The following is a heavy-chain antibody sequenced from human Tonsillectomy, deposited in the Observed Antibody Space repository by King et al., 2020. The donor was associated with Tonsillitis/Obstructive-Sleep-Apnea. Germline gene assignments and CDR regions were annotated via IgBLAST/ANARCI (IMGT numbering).Heavy chain of an antibody. D-gene: IGHD2-2*01. CDR3: ACHIVVVPAAIGWFDP. Sequence: VQLQQWGAGLLKPSETLSLTCAVYGGSFSGYYWSWIRQPPGKGLEWIGEINHSGSTNYNPSLKSRVTISVDTSKNQFSPKLSSVTAADTAVYYCACHIVVVPAAIGWFDPWGQGTLVTVSS. CDR1: GGSFSGYY. J-gene: IGHJ5*02. V-gene: IGHV4-34*01. CDR2: INHSGST.